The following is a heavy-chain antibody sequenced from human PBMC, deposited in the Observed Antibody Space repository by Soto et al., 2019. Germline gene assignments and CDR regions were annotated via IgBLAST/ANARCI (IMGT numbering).Heavy chain of an antibody. V-gene: IGHV5-51*01. D-gene: IGHD1-1*01. CDR2: IYPGDSDT. CDR1: GYTFTDYW. CDR3: ARRGIGGNDAFDI. Sequence: GESLKISCRGSGYTFTDYWIVWVRQMPGKGLEWMGVIYPGDSDTRYSPSFQGQVTISADKSISTAYLQWSSLKASDTAMYYCARRGIGGNDAFDIWGQGTMVTVSS. J-gene: IGHJ3*02.